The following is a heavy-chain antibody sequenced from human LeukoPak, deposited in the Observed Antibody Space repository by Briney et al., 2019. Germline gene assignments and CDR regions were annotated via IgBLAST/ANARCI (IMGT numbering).Heavy chain of an antibody. CDR3: ARYSSTWPYWYFDL. D-gene: IGHD6-13*01. Sequence: SETLSLTCAVSGGSISSGSYPWSWIRQPPGKGLEWIGYISHSGSTYYKPSLKSRVTISVDRSKNQFFLKLTSVTAADTAVYYCARYSSTWPYWYFDLRGRGTLVTVSS. CDR1: GGSISSGSYP. V-gene: IGHV4-30-2*01. J-gene: IGHJ2*01. CDR2: ISHSGST.